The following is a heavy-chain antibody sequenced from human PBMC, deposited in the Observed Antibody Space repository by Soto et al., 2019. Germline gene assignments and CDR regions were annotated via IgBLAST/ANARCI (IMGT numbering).Heavy chain of an antibody. V-gene: IGHV1-8*01. CDR2: MNPNSGNT. CDR3: ARGNGYSYGGYCYYYMDV. J-gene: IGHJ6*03. Sequence: ASVKVSCKASGYTFTSYDINWVRQATGQGLEWMGWMNPNSGNTGYAQKFQGRVTMTRNTSISTAYMELSSLRSEDTAVYYCARGNGYSYGGYCYYYMDVWGKGATVTVSS. D-gene: IGHD5-18*01. CDR1: GYTFTSYD.